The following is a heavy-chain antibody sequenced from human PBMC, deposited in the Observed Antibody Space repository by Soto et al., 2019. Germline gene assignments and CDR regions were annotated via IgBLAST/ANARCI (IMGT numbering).Heavy chain of an antibody. CDR1: GFTFSSYS. V-gene: IGHV3-21*01. Sequence: EVQLVESGGGLVKPGGSLRLSCAASGFTFSSYSMNWVRQAPGKGLEWVSSISSSSSYIYYADSVKGRFTISRDNAKNSRYCQRIRLRAGDTAVDYWASIGLVGTVWFAPWGQGTLVT. D-gene: IGHD6-19*01. CDR2: ISSSSSYI. CDR3: ASIGLVGTVWFAP. J-gene: IGHJ5*02.